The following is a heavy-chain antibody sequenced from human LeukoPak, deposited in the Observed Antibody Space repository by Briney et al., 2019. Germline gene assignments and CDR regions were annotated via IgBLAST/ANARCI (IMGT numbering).Heavy chain of an antibody. CDR1: GFTFRNCA. J-gene: IGHJ4*02. D-gene: IGHD3-10*01. V-gene: IGHV3-23*01. CDR2: ISGTGYNT. Sequence: GSLRLSCAASGFTFRNCAMSWVRQAPGKGQEWVSGISGTGYNTYYADSVKGRFTISRDNSKNTLYLHMNSLGAEDTAVYYCAKHVSGSLFYFDYWGQRTLVTVSS. CDR3: AKHVSGSLFYFDY.